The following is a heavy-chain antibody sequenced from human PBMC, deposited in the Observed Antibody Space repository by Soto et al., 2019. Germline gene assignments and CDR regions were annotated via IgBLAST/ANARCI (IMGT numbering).Heavy chain of an antibody. V-gene: IGHV3-23*01. D-gene: IGHD3-10*01. CDR3: AKGGLFSSDTYYYLDY. CDR2: ISGGGGTT. Sequence: PGGSLRLSCAASGFTFSSYALSWVRQAPGKGLEWVSVISGGGGTTYYADSVKGRFTISRDNSKNTLYLQMNSLRAEDTAVYYWAKGGLFSSDTYYYLDYWGQGTLVTVSS. J-gene: IGHJ4*01. CDR1: GFTFSSYA.